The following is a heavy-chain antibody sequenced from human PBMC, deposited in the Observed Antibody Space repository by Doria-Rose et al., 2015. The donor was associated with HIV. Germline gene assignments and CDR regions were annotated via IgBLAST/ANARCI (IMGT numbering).Heavy chain of an antibody. V-gene: IGHV3-9*01. CDR2: ISWDSGAK. Sequence: EVQLLESGGGLVQPGRSLRLSCVGSGFSLESYAMHWVRLAPGKGLELVAGISWDSGAKGNADSVEGRFTISRDNAKKSVYLEMRSLRPEDTAFYYCAKAPIIGPKYYFYMDVWGKGTSVTVSS. CDR1: GFSLESYA. CDR3: AKAPIIGPKYYFYMDV. J-gene: IGHJ6*03. D-gene: IGHD3-3*01.